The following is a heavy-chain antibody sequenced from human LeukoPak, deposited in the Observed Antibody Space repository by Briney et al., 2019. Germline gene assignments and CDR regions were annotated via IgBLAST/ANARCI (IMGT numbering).Heavy chain of an antibody. J-gene: IGHJ4*02. D-gene: IGHD6-19*01. Sequence: ASVRVSCKASGYSFTRYGITWVRQAPGQGLEWMGWISTYNGDTKYAQKFQGRVTITADTSTSTVFMELRSLRSDDTAVYYCARDPSNTSGWYIYFDYWGQGTLVTVSS. CDR2: ISTYNGDT. CDR1: GYSFTRYG. CDR3: ARDPSNTSGWYIYFDY. V-gene: IGHV1-18*01.